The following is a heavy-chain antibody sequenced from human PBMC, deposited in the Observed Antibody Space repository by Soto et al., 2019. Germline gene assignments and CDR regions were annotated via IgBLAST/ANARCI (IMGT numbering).Heavy chain of an antibody. J-gene: IGHJ5*02. V-gene: IGHV2-5*01. CDR2: LHWNDDK. CDR3: ARSGSSGWYGWFDP. D-gene: IGHD6-19*01. Sequence: SGPTLVNPTQTLTLTCIFSGFSLRTSGVGVGLIRQPPGKALEWLGFLHWNDDKRYSPSLKSRLTIIKDTSKNQVVLTMTNMDPVDTATYYCARSGSSGWYGWFDPWGQGTLVTVSS. CDR1: GFSLRTSGVG.